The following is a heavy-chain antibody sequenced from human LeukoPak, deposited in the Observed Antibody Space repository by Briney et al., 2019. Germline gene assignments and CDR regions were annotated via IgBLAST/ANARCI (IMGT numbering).Heavy chain of an antibody. CDR3: ARNRVLRYFDWLPLDV. CDR2: ISSSGSTI. V-gene: IGHV3-11*04. D-gene: IGHD3-9*01. J-gene: IGHJ6*04. CDR1: EFTFSDYY. Sequence: PGGSLRLCCAASEFTFSDYYLYWIRHAPGKGLERVSYISSSGSTIYYADSVKGRFTISRDNAKNSLYLQMNSLRAEDTAVYYCARNRVLRYFDWLPLDVWGKGTTVTISS.